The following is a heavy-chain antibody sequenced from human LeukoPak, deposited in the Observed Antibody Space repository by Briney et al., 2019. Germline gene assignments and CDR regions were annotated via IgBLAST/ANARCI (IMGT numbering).Heavy chain of an antibody. CDR2: MFYSGST. CDR1: GASISSYY. J-gene: IGHJ4*02. V-gene: IGHV4-59*01. Sequence: PSETLSLTCAVSGASISSYYWSWIRQPPGKGLEWIGYMFYSGSTNYNPSLKSRVPISVDTSKNRFSLKLSSVTAADTAVYYCARGGVYSGSFLLYFDYWGQGTLVTVSS. CDR3: ARGGVYSGSFLLYFDY. D-gene: IGHD1-26*01.